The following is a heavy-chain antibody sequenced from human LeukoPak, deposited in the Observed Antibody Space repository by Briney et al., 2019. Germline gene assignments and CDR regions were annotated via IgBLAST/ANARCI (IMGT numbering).Heavy chain of an antibody. Sequence: GGSLRLSCTASGFTFGDYAMSWVRQAPGKGLEWVGFIRSKAYGGTTEYAASVKGRFTISRDDSKSIAYLQMNSLKTEDTAVDYCTRDADSKSHYYYYYMDVWGKGTTVTISS. CDR3: TRDADSKSHYYYYYMDV. V-gene: IGHV3-49*04. D-gene: IGHD3-22*01. J-gene: IGHJ6*03. CDR1: GFTFGDYA. CDR2: IRSKAYGGTT.